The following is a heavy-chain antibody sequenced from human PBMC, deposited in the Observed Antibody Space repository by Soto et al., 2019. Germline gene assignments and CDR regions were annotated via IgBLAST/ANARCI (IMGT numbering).Heavy chain of an antibody. Sequence: QVQLVQSGAEVKKPGSSMKVSCEASGGSFNTYVITWVRQAPGQGLEWMGGIIPLFGTPNYAQKFQGRLTITADASTSTVYMQLRSLRSDDTAVYYCARPAAPGPFGFDYGIDVWGQGTTVTVSS. CDR2: IIPLFGTP. CDR3: ARPAAPGPFGFDYGIDV. D-gene: IGHD3-10*01. V-gene: IGHV1-69*12. J-gene: IGHJ6*02. CDR1: GGSFNTYV.